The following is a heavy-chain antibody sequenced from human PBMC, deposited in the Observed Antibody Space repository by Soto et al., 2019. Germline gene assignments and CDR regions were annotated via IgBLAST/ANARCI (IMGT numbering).Heavy chain of an antibody. Sequence: QVQLVQSGGEVKKPGASVKVSCKASGFTFAIYGITWVRQAPGQGLEWMGWINPYNGNTNYAQKFQSRVTMTTDTSTTAGYMELRSLRSDDTAMYYCARVVAAAPVYYGLDVWGQGTTVTVSS. D-gene: IGHD2-15*01. CDR3: ARVVAAAPVYYGLDV. CDR2: INPYNGNT. J-gene: IGHJ6*02. CDR1: GFTFAIYG. V-gene: IGHV1-18*01.